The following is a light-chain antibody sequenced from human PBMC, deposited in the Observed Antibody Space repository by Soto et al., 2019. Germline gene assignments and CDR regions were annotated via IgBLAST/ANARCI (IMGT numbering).Light chain of an antibody. Sequence: DIQMTQSPSTLSVSVGDTVSITCGASQSISRWLAWYQQKSGQAPKLLIYRASSLDSGVPSRFSGSGYGTELTLTISSMKTDDFATYYCQQYNTYSWTFGHGTKVDIK. CDR3: QQYNTYSWT. CDR2: RAS. J-gene: IGKJ1*01. V-gene: IGKV1-5*03. CDR1: QSISRW.